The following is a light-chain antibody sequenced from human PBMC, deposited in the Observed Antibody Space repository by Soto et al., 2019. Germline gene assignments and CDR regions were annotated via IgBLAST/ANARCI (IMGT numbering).Light chain of an antibody. CDR1: QTVTNS. J-gene: IGKJ4*01. CDR3: QQYHGWPSLT. Sequence: EIVMTQSPVTLSVSPGERATLSCRASQTVTNSLAWYQQKPGHPPRLLIYGASTRATGLPARFSGSGSGTEFTVTISSLQSEDVAVYYCQQYHGWPSLTFGGGTKVEIK. V-gene: IGKV3-15*01. CDR2: GAS.